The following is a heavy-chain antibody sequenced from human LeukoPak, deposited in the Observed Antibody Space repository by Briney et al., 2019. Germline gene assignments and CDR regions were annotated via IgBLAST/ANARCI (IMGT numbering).Heavy chain of an antibody. D-gene: IGHD3-9*01. CDR1: GYSISSGYY. Sequence: SETLSLTCAVSGYSISSGYYWGWIRQPPGKGLEWLGSIYHSGSTYYNPSLKSRVTISVDTSKNQFSLKLSSVTAADTAVYYCARGGYYDILTGYSEHAFDIWAQGTMVTVSS. J-gene: IGHJ3*02. V-gene: IGHV4-38-2*01. CDR2: IYHSGST. CDR3: ARGGYYDILTGYSEHAFDI.